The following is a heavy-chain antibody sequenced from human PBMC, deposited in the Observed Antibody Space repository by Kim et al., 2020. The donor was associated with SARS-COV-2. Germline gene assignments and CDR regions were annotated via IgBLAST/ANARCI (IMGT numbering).Heavy chain of an antibody. Sequence: GGSLRLSCAASGFTFDDYGMSWVRQAPGKGLEWVSGINWNGGSTGYADSVKGRFTISRDNAKNSLYLQMNSLRAEDTALYYCARAIGYGDYVTSFDYWGQGTLVTVSS. D-gene: IGHD4-17*01. CDR3: ARAIGYGDYVTSFDY. V-gene: IGHV3-20*04. CDR2: INWNGGST. J-gene: IGHJ4*02. CDR1: GFTFDDYG.